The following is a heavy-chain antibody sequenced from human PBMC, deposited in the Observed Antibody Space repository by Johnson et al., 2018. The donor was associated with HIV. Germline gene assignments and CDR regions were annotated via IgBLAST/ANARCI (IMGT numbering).Heavy chain of an antibody. CDR2: ISYDGSNK. CDR1: GFTFSNYP. J-gene: IGHJ3*02. Sequence: MQLVESGGGLKQPGRSLRLSCAASGFTFSNYPMHWVRQAPGKGLEWVAVISYDGSNKYYPDSVKGRFTISRDNFKNTLYLQMDSLRAEDTAVYFCAREMVAAKDAFDIWGQGTMVTVSS. V-gene: IGHV3-30-3*01. D-gene: IGHD2-15*01. CDR3: AREMVAAKDAFDI.